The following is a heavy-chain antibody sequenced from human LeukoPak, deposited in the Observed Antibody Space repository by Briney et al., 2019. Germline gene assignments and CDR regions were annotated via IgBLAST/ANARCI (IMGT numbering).Heavy chain of an antibody. CDR2: IYNSGST. J-gene: IGHJ4*02. CDR3: TTDDIVVVPAAIA. D-gene: IGHD2-2*01. V-gene: IGHV3-53*01. CDR1: GFTVSSDY. Sequence: GGSLRLSCAVSGFTVSSDYMTWVRQAPGKGLEWVSVIYNSGSTYYADSVKGRFTISRDNSKNTVYLQMNSLRAEDTAVYYCTTDDIVVVPAAIAWGQGTLVTVSS.